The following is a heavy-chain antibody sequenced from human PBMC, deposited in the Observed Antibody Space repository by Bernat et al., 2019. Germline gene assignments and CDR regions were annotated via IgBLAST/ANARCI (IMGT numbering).Heavy chain of an antibody. V-gene: IGHV3-30*18. D-gene: IGHD6-13*01. Sequence: QVQLVESGGGVVQPGRSLRLSCAASGFTFSSYGMHWVRQAPGKGLEWVAVISYDGSNKYYADSVKGRFTISRDNSKNTLYLQMNSLRAEDTAVYYCAKAAAGRYYYYYYCMDVWGQGTTVTVSS. J-gene: IGHJ6*02. CDR2: ISYDGSNK. CDR1: GFTFSSYG. CDR3: AKAAAGRYYYYYYCMDV.